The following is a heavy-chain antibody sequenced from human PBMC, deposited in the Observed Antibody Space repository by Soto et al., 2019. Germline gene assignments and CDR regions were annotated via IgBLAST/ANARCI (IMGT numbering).Heavy chain of an antibody. Sequence: SQTLSLTCVISGDSVSSTSDACKSVRQSPSRGLEWLGRTYYKSKWYNDYAGSGKSRITINPDTSKNQFALQLNSVTPDDAAVYYCARGKLGRRRFFDYWGQGTRVTVSS. D-gene: IGHD1-1*01. J-gene: IGHJ4*02. CDR1: GDSVSSTSDA. CDR2: TYYKSKWYN. CDR3: ARGKLGRRRFFDY. V-gene: IGHV6-1*01.